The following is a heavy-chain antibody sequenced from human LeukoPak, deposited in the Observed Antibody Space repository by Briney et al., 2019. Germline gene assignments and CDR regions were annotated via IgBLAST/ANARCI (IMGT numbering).Heavy chain of an antibody. V-gene: IGHV1-2*02. Sequence: ASVKVSFKASGYTFTVYFMHWVRQAPGQGLEWMGWINPNSGGTNYAQKFQGRVTMTRDTSISTAYMELSRLRSDDTAVYYCARDRGSGSLYYYYYGMDVWGQGTTVTVSS. J-gene: IGHJ6*02. CDR1: GYTFTVYF. CDR3: ARDRGSGSLYYYYYGMDV. D-gene: IGHD3-10*01. CDR2: INPNSGGT.